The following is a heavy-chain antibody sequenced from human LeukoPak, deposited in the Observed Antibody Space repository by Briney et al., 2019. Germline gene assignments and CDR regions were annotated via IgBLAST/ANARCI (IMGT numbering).Heavy chain of an antibody. D-gene: IGHD6-13*01. CDR3: ARDSYSSSWYGPSSEY. Sequence: GASVKVSCKASGYTFTSYGISWVRQAPGQGLEWMGWISAYNGNTNYAQKLQGRVTMTTDTSTSTAYMELRSLRSDDTAVYYCARDSYSSSWYGPSSEYWGQGTLVTVSS. V-gene: IGHV1-18*01. J-gene: IGHJ4*02. CDR1: GYTFTSYG. CDR2: ISAYNGNT.